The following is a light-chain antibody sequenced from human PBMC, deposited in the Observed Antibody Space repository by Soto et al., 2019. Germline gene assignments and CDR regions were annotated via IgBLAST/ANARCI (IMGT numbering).Light chain of an antibody. CDR2: EVT. CDR1: SSDVGSYNL. V-gene: IGLV2-14*02. Sequence: QSALTQTASVSGSPGQTITISCTGTSSDVGSYNLVSWYQQHPGKAPKLIIYEVTHRPSGDSNRFSGSKSGNTASLTISGLQADDEADYYCGSYTSSTTLVVFGTGTKLTVL. J-gene: IGLJ1*01. CDR3: GSYTSSTTLVV.